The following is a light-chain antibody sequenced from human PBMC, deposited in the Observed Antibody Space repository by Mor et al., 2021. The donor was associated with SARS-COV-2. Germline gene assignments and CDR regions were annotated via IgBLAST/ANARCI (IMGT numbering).Light chain of an antibody. Sequence: VTITCRASQEISGYVAWYQQKPGRAPKLLLYAASTLHSGVPSRFSGSGSGTDFSLTIDCLQSEDFATYYCQQYYAFPRTFG. CDR1: QEISGY. CDR2: AAS. V-gene: IGKV1-8*01. J-gene: IGKJ5*01. CDR3: QQYYAFPRT.